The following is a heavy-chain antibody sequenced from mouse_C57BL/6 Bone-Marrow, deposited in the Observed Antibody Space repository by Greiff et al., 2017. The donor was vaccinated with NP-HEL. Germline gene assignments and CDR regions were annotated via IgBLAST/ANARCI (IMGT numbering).Heavy chain of an antibody. CDR1: GYTFTDYY. Sequence: QVQLQQSGPELVKPGASVKISCKASGYTFTDYYITWVKQRPGQGLEWIGWIFPGSGSTYYNEKFKGKATLTVDKSSSTAYMLLSSLTSEDSAVYFCARRGSYDYWAYFDDWGQGTTLTVSS. CDR3: ARRGSYDYWAYFDD. CDR2: IFPGSGST. D-gene: IGHD2-4*01. V-gene: IGHV1-75*01. J-gene: IGHJ2*01.